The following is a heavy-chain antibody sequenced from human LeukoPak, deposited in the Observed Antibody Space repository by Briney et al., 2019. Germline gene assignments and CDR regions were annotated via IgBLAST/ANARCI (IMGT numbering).Heavy chain of an antibody. CDR3: ARDVGAYDPSAFDI. CDR2: IYYSGST. D-gene: IGHD2-21*01. Sequence: SETLSLTCTVSGGSISSYYWSWIRQPPGKGLEWIGYIYYSGSTYYNPSLKSRVTISVDTSKNQFSLKLSSVTAADTAVYYCARDVGAYDPSAFDIWGQGTMVTVSS. V-gene: IGHV4-59*12. CDR1: GGSISSYY. J-gene: IGHJ3*02.